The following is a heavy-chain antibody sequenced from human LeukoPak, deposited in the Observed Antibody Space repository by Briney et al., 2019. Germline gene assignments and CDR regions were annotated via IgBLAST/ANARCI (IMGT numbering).Heavy chain of an antibody. CDR2: ISGDGGST. Sequence: PGGSLRLSCAASGFTFDDYAMHCVRQAPGGGLEWVSLISGDGGSTYYADYVKGRFTISRDNSKNSLYLQMNSLRTEDTALYYCAKDMDVVGATRGYFDYWGQGTLVTVSS. J-gene: IGHJ4*02. V-gene: IGHV3-43*02. D-gene: IGHD1-26*01. CDR3: AKDMDVVGATRGYFDY. CDR1: GFTFDDYA.